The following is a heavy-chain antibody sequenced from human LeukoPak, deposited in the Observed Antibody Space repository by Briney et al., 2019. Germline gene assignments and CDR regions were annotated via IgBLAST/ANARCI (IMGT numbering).Heavy chain of an antibody. Sequence: SETLSLTCAAYGGSFSGYYWSWIRQPPGKGLEWIGEINHSGSTNYNPSLKSRVTISVDTSKNQFSLKLSSVTAADTAVYYCARARRLARPFDYWGQGTLVTVSS. D-gene: IGHD6-19*01. J-gene: IGHJ4*02. V-gene: IGHV4-34*01. CDR2: INHSGST. CDR3: ARARRLARPFDY. CDR1: GGSFSGYY.